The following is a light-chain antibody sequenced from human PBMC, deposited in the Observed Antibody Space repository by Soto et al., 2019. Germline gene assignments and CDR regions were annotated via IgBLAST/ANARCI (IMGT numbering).Light chain of an antibody. CDR2: DVS. Sequence: QSVLTQPASVSGSPGQSITISCTGTSSDVGGYNYVSWYQQHPGKAPKPMIYDVSNRPSGVSNRFSGSKSGNTASLTISGLQAEDEADYYCSSYTSSRKVFGTGTKVTVL. V-gene: IGLV2-14*01. J-gene: IGLJ1*01. CDR1: SSDVGGYNY. CDR3: SSYTSSRKV.